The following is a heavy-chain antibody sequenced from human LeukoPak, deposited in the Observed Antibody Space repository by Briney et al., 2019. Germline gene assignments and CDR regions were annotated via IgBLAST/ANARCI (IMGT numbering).Heavy chain of an antibody. CDR2: ISAYNGNT. V-gene: IGHV1-18*04. CDR3: ARDGTYYDSSGYHKVFDY. D-gene: IGHD3-22*01. CDR1: GYTFTSYY. Sequence: ASVKVSCTASGYTFTSYYMHWARQAPGQGLEWMGWISAYNGNTNYAQKLQGRVTMTTDTSTSTAYMQLRSLRSDDTAVYYCARDGTYYDSSGYHKVFDYWGQGTLVTVSS. J-gene: IGHJ4*02.